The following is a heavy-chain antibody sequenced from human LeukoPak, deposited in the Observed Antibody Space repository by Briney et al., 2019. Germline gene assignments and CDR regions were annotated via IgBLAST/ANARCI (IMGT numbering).Heavy chain of an antibody. Sequence: GGSLRLSCAASGFTFSSYGMHWVRQAPGKGLEWVAFIRYDGSNKYYADSVKGRFTISRDNSKNTLYLQMNSLRAEDTAVYYCAKDSGSRSTPYYFDYWGQGTLVTVSS. J-gene: IGHJ4*02. D-gene: IGHD2-2*01. CDR1: GFTFSSYG. CDR2: IRYDGSNK. CDR3: AKDSGSRSTPYYFDY. V-gene: IGHV3-30*02.